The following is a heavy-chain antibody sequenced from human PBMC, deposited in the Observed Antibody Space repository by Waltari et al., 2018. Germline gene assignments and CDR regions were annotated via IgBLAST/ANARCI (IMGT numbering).Heavy chain of an antibody. Sequence: QVQLQESGPGLVKPSETRSLTCSVSGGSIHNYNWNWIRQPDGKGLEWIGRIYTSGRTNYNPSLKSRVTMSVDTSKNQFSLKLSSVTAADTAAYYCARDSTARAGNYYYYGMDVWGQGTTVTVSS. CDR3: ARDSTARAGNYYYYGMDV. CDR2: IYTSGRT. CDR1: GGSIHNYN. V-gene: IGHV4-4*07. D-gene: IGHD2-2*01. J-gene: IGHJ6*02.